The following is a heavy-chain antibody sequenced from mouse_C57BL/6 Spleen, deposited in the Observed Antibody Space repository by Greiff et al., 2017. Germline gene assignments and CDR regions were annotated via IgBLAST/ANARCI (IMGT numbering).Heavy chain of an antibody. D-gene: IGHD2-2*01. CDR2: IDPETGGT. CDR3: TELVHWYFDV. J-gene: IGHJ1*03. V-gene: IGHV1-15*01. Sequence: QVQLQQSGAELVRPGASVTLSCKASGYTFTDYEMHWVKQTPVHGLEWIGAIDPETGGTAYNQKFKGKAILTADKSSSTAYMELRSLTSEDSAVSYCTELVHWYFDVWGTGTTVTVAS. CDR1: GYTFTDYE.